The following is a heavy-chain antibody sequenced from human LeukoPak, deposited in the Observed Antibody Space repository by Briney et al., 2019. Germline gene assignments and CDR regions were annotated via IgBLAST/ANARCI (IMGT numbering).Heavy chain of an antibody. V-gene: IGHV4-59*08. Sequence: SETLSLTCTVSGGSISIYHWSWIRQPPGTGLEWIGHMYYSGSANYHPSLKSRVTISLDTSKNHFSLKLTSVTAADTAVYYCARHGGFGDSYPYVFDIWGQGTMVTVSS. D-gene: IGHD3-16*01. J-gene: IGHJ3*02. CDR2: MYYSGSA. CDR1: GGSISIYH. CDR3: ARHGGFGDSYPYVFDI.